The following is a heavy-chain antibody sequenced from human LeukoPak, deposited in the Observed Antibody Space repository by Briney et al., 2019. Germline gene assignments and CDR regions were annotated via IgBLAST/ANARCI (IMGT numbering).Heavy chain of an antibody. CDR1: GFTFSDYY. Sequence: PGGSLRLSCAASGFTFSDYYMSWIRQAPGKGLEWVSYISSSGSTIYYADSVKGRFTISRDNAKNSLYLQMNSLRAEDTAVYYCARSLPDYYDSRPIDYWGQGTLVTVSS. V-gene: IGHV3-11*01. CDR2: ISSSGSTI. CDR3: ARSLPDYYDSRPIDY. D-gene: IGHD3-22*01. J-gene: IGHJ4*02.